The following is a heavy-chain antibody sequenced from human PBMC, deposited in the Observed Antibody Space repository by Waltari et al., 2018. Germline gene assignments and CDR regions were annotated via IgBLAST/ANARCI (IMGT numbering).Heavy chain of an antibody. Sequence: QVQLVQSGAEVKKPGSSVKVSCKASGGTFSSYAISWVRQAPGQGLEWMGRNLPILGTANYAQKFQGRFTMTADESTSTAYMELSSLRSEDTAVYYWARGVGAANAFDIWGQGTMVTVSS. D-gene: IGHD1-26*01. CDR1: GGTFSSYA. CDR2: NLPILGTA. CDR3: ARGVGAANAFDI. J-gene: IGHJ3*02. V-gene: IGHV1-69*15.